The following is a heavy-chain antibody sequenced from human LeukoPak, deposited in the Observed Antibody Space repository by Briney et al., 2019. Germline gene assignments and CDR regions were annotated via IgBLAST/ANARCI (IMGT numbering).Heavy chain of an antibody. CDR3: ARLNGTGYSSGWYDDWFDH. D-gene: IGHD6-19*01. CDR1: GGSISSYY. V-gene: IGHV4-59*08. Sequence: SETLSLTCTVSGGSISSYYWSWIRQPPGKGLEWIGYIYYSGSTNYNPSLKSRVTISVDTSKNQFSLKLSSVTAADTAVYYCARLNGTGYSSGWYDDWFDHWGQGTLVTVSS. CDR2: IYYSGST. J-gene: IGHJ5*02.